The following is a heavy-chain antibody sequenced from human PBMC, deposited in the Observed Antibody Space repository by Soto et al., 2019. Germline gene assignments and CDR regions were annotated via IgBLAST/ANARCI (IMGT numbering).Heavy chain of an antibody. J-gene: IGHJ4*02. CDR1: GFTFSRYD. Sequence: EVQVLESGGGLVQPGGSLRLSCVASGFTFSRYDMTWVRKAPGKGLEWVSGISGSGGGTYYADSVKGRFTISRDNSKNTLDLQMNSLRAEDTAVYYCARGWNYFDYWGQGTLVTVSS. CDR2: ISGSGGGT. CDR3: ARGWNYFDY. D-gene: IGHD6-19*01. V-gene: IGHV3-23*01.